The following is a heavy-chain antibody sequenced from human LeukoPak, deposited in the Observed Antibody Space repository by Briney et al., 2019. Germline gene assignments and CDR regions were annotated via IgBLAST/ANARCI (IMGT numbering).Heavy chain of an antibody. CDR2: IYYSGST. CDR3: ARVYYGSGSYRYYFDY. CDR1: GGSISSYY. V-gene: IGHV4-59*01. D-gene: IGHD3-10*01. J-gene: IGHJ4*02. Sequence: SETLSLTCTVSGGSISSYYWSWIRQPPGKGLEWIGYIYYSGSTNYNPSLKSRVTISVDTSKNQFSLRLSSVTAADTAVYYCARVYYGSGSYRYYFDYWGQGTLVTVSS.